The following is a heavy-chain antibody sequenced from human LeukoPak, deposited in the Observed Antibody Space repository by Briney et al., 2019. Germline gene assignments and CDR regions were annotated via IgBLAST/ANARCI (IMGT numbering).Heavy chain of an antibody. J-gene: IGHJ3*02. CDR2: IYYSGST. V-gene: IGHV4-30-4*01. CDR1: GGSISSGDYY. Sequence: SQTLSLTCTVSGGSISSGDYYWSWIRQPPGKGLEWIGYIYYSGSTYYNPSLKSRVTISVDTSKNQFSLKLSSVTAADTAVYYCARDMSPITMVRGASLINDAFDIWGQGTMVTVSS. D-gene: IGHD3-10*01. CDR3: ARDMSPITMVRGASLINDAFDI.